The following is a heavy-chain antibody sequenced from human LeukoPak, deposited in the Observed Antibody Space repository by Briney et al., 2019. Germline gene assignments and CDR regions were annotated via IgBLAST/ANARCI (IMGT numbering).Heavy chain of an antibody. Sequence: ASVKVSCKASGYTFTGYYMHWVRQAPGQGLEWMGRINPNSGGTNYAQKFQGRVTMTRDTSISTAYMELSRLGSDDTAVYYCARDRYDILTGYYEVGYMDVWGKGTTVTVSS. V-gene: IGHV1-2*06. CDR2: INPNSGGT. J-gene: IGHJ6*03. CDR3: ARDRYDILTGYYEVGYMDV. CDR1: GYTFTGYY. D-gene: IGHD3-9*01.